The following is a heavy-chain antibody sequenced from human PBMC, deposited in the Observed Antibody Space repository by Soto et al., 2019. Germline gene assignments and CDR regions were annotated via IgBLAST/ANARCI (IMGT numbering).Heavy chain of an antibody. J-gene: IGHJ4*02. CDR3: ARSPRGYSGYEGY. CDR1: GGSISSGGYY. V-gene: IGHV4-31*03. CDR2: IYYSGST. D-gene: IGHD5-12*01. Sequence: SETLSLTCTVSGGSISSGGYYWSWIRQHPGKGLEWIGYIYYSGSTYYNPSLKSRVTISVDTSKNQFSLKLSSVTAADTAVYYCARSPRGYSGYEGYWGQGTLVTVSS.